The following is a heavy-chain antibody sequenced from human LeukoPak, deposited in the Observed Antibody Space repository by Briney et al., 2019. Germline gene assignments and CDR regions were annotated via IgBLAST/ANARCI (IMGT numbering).Heavy chain of an antibody. Sequence: PGGSLRLSCAASGFTFSSYAMHSVRQAPGKGLEWVAVISYDGSNKYYADSVKGRFTISRDNSKNTLYLQMNSLRAEDTAVYYCARDEDYSLDYWGQGTLVTVSS. V-gene: IGHV3-30-3*01. CDR3: ARDEDYSLDY. D-gene: IGHD2-15*01. CDR1: GFTFSSYA. J-gene: IGHJ4*02. CDR2: ISYDGSNK.